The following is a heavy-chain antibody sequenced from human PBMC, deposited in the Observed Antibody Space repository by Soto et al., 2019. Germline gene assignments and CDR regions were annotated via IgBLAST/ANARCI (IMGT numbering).Heavy chain of an antibody. CDR2: IYYSGSS. CDR1: GGSIRSGGYY. D-gene: IGHD2-8*01. V-gene: IGHV4-31*03. Sequence: SETLSLTCTVSGGSIRSGGYYWSWIRQHPGKGLEWIGYIYYSGSSYYNPSLKSRVSISVDTSKNQFSLKLNSVTAADTAVYYCAREARILTVSNDASDIWGQGRMVTVSS. CDR3: AREARILTVSNDASDI. J-gene: IGHJ3*02.